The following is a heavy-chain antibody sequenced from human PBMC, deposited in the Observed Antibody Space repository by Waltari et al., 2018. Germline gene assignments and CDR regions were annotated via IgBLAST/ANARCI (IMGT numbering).Heavy chain of an antibody. D-gene: IGHD3-22*01. V-gene: IGHV4-31*03. Sequence: QVQLQESGPGLVKPSQTLSLTCPVPGGPLRTGGYYWNWIRQHPGRGLEWIGYVYYSGSTYFNPSLKSRLDMSVDMSKNQFSLKLTSVTAADSAVYFCARLDSSGFYMFDSWGQGTLVTVSS. CDR2: VYYSGST. CDR1: GGPLRTGGYY. J-gene: IGHJ4*02. CDR3: ARLDSSGFYMFDS.